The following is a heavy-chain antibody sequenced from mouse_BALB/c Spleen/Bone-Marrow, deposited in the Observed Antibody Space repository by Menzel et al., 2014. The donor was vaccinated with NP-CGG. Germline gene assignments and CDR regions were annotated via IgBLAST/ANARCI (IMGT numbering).Heavy chain of an antibody. CDR3: ARDRGYYKDVGDY. Sequence: VQLQESGPGLVAPSQSLSITCTVSGFSLTSYGVRWVRQPPGKGLEWLGVIWAGGSTNYNSALMSRLSISKDNSESQVFLKMNSLKTDDTAIYYCARDRGYYKDVGDYWGQGTTLTVSS. D-gene: IGHD2-3*01. V-gene: IGHV2-9*02. CDR1: GFSLTSYG. J-gene: IGHJ2*01. CDR2: IWAGGST.